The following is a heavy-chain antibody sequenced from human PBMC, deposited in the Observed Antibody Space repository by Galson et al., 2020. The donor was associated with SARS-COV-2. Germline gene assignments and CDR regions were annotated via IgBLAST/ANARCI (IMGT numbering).Heavy chain of an antibody. Sequence: GESLKISCAASGFTFSSYGMHWVRQAPGKGLEWVAVISYDGSNKYYADSVKGRFTISRDNSKNTLYLQMNSLRAEDTAVYYCAKVVGGYYYFDYWGQGTLVTVSS. CDR3: AKVVGGYYYFDY. V-gene: IGHV3-30*18. J-gene: IGHJ4*02. CDR1: GFTFSSYG. D-gene: IGHD1-26*01. CDR2: ISYDGSNK.